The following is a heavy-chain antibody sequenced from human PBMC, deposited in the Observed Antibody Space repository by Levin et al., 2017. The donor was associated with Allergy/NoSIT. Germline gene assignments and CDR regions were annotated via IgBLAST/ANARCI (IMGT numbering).Heavy chain of an antibody. D-gene: IGHD5-18*01. J-gene: IGHJ4*02. Sequence: SLPTNGVGVGWIRQPPGKALEWLAVIYWDDDKRYSPSLKSRLTITKDTSKNQVVLTMTNMDPVDTATYYCAHRLSYSFFDYWGQGTLVTVSS. CDR1: SLPTNGVG. V-gene: IGHV2-5*02. CDR2: IYWDDDK. CDR3: AHRLSYSFFDY.